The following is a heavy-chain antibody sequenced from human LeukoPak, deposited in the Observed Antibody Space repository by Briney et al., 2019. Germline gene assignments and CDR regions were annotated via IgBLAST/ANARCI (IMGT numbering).Heavy chain of an antibody. J-gene: IGHJ4*02. CDR2: ISGSGGST. D-gene: IGHD3-3*01. CDR3: ANDFWSRRGLDY. CDR1: GFTFSSYA. V-gene: IGHV3-23*01. Sequence: GGSLRLSCAASGFTFSSYAMSRVRQAPGKGLEWVSAISGSGGSTYYADSVKGRFTISRDNSKNTLYLQMNSLRAEDTAVYYCANDFWSRRGLDYWGQGTLVTVSS.